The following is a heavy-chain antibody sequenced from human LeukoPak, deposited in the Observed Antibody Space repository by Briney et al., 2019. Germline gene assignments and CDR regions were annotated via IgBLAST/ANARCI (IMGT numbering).Heavy chain of an antibody. J-gene: IGHJ5*02. CDR3: ARETVVVPAAPPASWFDP. CDR1: GGSISSYY. CDR2: IYTSGST. D-gene: IGHD2-2*01. V-gene: IGHV4-4*07. Sequence: SETLSLTCTVSGGSISSYYWSWIRQPAGKGLEWIGRIYTSGSTNYNPSLKSRVTISVDTSKNQFSLKLSSVTAADTAVYYCARETVVVPAAPPASWFDPWGQGALVTVSS.